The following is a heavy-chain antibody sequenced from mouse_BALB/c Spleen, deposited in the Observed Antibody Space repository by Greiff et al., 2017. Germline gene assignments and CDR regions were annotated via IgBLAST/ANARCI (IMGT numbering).Heavy chain of an antibody. V-gene: IGHV5-6-5*01. D-gene: IGHD1-2*01. CDR2: ISSGGST. Sequence: EVNVVESGGGLVKPGGSLKLSCAASGFTFSSYAMSWVRQTPEKRLEWVASISSGGSTYYPDSVKGRFTISRDNARNILYLQMSSLRSEDTAMYYCARGSYYGFSDYWGQGTTLTVSS. CDR3: ARGSYYGFSDY. CDR1: GFTFSSYA. J-gene: IGHJ2*01.